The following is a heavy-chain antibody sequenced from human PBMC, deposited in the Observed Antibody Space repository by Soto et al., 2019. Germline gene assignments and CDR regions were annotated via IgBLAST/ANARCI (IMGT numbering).Heavy chain of an antibody. CDR1: GYTFTGHY. D-gene: IGHD1-26*01. V-gene: IGHV1-2*02. J-gene: IGHJ4*02. CDR2: IGPESGAT. CDR3: GRGRSGQIVIFY. Sequence: ASVKVSCKTSGYTFTGHYIHWVRQAPQQGPEWMGEIGPESGATRYAEKFRGRVTMTMDTSITTVYMELRNLSPDDTAVYYCGRGRSGQIVIFYWGQGTPVTVS.